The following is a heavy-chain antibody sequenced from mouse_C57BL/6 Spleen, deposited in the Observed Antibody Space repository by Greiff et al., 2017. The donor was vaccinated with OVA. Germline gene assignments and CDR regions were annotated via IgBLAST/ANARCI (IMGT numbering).Heavy chain of an antibody. CDR3: VRDYYGSSWNWYFDV. J-gene: IGHJ1*03. V-gene: IGHV10-3*01. CDR1: GFTFNTYA. CDR2: IRSKSSNYAT. D-gene: IGHD1-1*01. Sequence: EVQLQQSGGGLVQPKGSLKLSCAASGFTFNTYAMHWVRQAPGKGLEWVARIRSKSSNYATYYADSVKDRFTISRDDSQSMLYLQMNNLKTEDTAMYYCVRDYYGSSWNWYFDVWGTGTTVTVSS.